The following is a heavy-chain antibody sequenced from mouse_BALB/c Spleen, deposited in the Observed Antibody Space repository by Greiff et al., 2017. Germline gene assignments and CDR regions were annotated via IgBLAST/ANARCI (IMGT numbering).Heavy chain of an antibody. J-gene: IGHJ2*01. D-gene: IGHD1-1*01. CDR2: ISSGGGST. CDR3: ARLYYGSKEGYFDY. CDR1: GFAFSSYD. Sequence: EVQLVESGGGLVKPGGSLKLSCAASGFAFSSYDMSWVRQTPEKRLEWVAYISSGGGSTYYPDTVKGRFTISRDNAKNTLYLQMSSLKSEDTAMYYCARLYYGSKEGYFDYWGQGTTLTVSS. V-gene: IGHV5-12-1*01.